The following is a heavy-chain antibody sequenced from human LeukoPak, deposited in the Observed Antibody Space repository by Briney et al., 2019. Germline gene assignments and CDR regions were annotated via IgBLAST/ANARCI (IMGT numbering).Heavy chain of an antibody. CDR1: GYTFSKGW. CDR3: AKDTDFWSSNYFDY. V-gene: IGHV3-23*01. J-gene: IGHJ4*02. D-gene: IGHD3-3*01. CDR2: ISGSGGST. Sequence: GGSLRLSCAASGYTFSKGWMSWVRQAPGKGLEWVSTISGSGGSTYYADSMKGRFTISRDNSKNTVYLQMNSLRAEDTAVYYCAKDTDFWSSNYFDYWGQGTLVTVSS.